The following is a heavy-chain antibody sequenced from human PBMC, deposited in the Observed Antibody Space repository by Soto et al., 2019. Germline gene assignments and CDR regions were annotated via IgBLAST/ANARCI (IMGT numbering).Heavy chain of an antibody. CDR3: AKDSEYGSRGYWDY. V-gene: IGHV3-23*01. CDR1: GFTFSSFA. CDR2: LSGSDGST. Sequence: EVQLLESGGGLVQPGGSLRLACAASGFTFSSFAMSWVRQAPGKGLEWVSALSGSDGSTYYSDSVKGRFTISRDNSKNALYLKMNSLRAEDTARYYCAKDSEYGSRGYWDYWGQGTLVTVSS. J-gene: IGHJ4*02. D-gene: IGHD6-13*01.